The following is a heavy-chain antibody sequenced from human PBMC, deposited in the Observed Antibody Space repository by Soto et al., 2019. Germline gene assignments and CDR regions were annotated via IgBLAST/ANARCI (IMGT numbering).Heavy chain of an antibody. D-gene: IGHD3-9*01. CDR1: GGTFSSYA. Sequence: QVQLVQSGAEVKKPGSSVKVSCKASGGTFSSYAISWVRQAPGQGLEWMGGIIPIFGTANYAQKFQGRVTITADESTSTAYMELSSLRSEDTAVYYCARADPYYDILTGPFRAFDYWGQGTLVTVSS. J-gene: IGHJ4*02. CDR2: IIPIFGTA. CDR3: ARADPYYDILTGPFRAFDY. V-gene: IGHV1-69*01.